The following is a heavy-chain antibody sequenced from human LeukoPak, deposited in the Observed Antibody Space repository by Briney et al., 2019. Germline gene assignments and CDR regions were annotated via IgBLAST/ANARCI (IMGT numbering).Heavy chain of an antibody. CDR1: GFTFSSYA. Sequence: PGRSLRLSCAASGFTFSSYAMHWVRQAPGKGLEWAAVISYDGSNKYYADSVKGRFTISRDNSKNTLYLQMNSLRAEDTAVYYCARGYYDSSGYYYFDYWGQGTLVTVSS. CDR3: ARGYYDSSGYYYFDY. CDR2: ISYDGSNK. V-gene: IGHV3-30*04. J-gene: IGHJ4*02. D-gene: IGHD3-22*01.